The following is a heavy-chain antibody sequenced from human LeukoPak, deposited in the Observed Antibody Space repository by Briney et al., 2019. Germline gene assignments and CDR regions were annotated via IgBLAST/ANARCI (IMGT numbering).Heavy chain of an antibody. CDR1: GYTFTGYY. Sequence: ASVKVSCKASGYTFTGYYMHWVRQAPGQGLEWMGWINPNSGGTNYAQKFQGRVTMTRDTSISTAYMELSRLRSDDTAVHYCARSYYDSSGYYLYYFDYWGQGTLVTVSS. D-gene: IGHD3-22*01. V-gene: IGHV1-2*02. CDR2: INPNSGGT. J-gene: IGHJ4*02. CDR3: ARSYYDSSGYYLYYFDY.